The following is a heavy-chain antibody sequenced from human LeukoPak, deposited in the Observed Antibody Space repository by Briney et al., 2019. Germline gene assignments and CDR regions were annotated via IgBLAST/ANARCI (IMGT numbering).Heavy chain of an antibody. CDR3: ASSVDTAMVTGRTMGDY. V-gene: IGHV1-69*13. CDR2: IIPIFGTA. Sequence: ASVKVSCKASGYTFTSYGISWVRQAPGQGLEWMGGIIPIFGTANYAQKFQGRVTITADESTSTAYMELSSLRSEDTAVYYCASSVDTAMVTGRTMGDYWGQGTLVTVAS. J-gene: IGHJ4*02. D-gene: IGHD5-18*01. CDR1: GYTFTSYG.